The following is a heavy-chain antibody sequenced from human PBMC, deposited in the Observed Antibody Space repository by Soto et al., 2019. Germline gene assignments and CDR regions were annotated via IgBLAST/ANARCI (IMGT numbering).Heavy chain of an antibody. V-gene: IGHV1-18*01. CDR2: ISAYNGNT. D-gene: IGHD4-17*01. J-gene: IGHJ4*02. CDR3: ARAPSMTTVITPSDY. CDR1: GYTFTSYG. Sequence: QVQLVQSGAEVKKPGASVKVSCKASGYTFTSYGISWVRQAPGQGLEWMGWISAYNGNTNYAQKLQGRVTMTTDTSTSIAYMEMRSLRSDDTAVYYCARAPSMTTVITPSDYWGQGTLVTVSS.